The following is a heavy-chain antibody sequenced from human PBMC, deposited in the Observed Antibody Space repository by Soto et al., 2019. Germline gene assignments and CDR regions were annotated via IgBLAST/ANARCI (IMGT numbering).Heavy chain of an antibody. CDR3: IVVVPADMFLDY. V-gene: IGHV4-39*01. J-gene: IGHJ4*02. CDR2: IYYRGST. CDR1: GGSISSSSYY. D-gene: IGHD2-2*01. Sequence: QLQLQESGPGLVKPSETLSLTCTVSGGSISSSSYYWGWIRQPPGKGLEWIGSIYYRGSTYYNTSLKRRVTISVDTSKNQFSVTLSTVAAADPAVYYCIVVVPADMFLDYWGQGALVTVSS.